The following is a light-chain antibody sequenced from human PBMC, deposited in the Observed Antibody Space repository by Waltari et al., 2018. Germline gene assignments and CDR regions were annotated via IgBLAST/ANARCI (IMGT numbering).Light chain of an antibody. CDR3: QTGGHGTWV. V-gene: IGLV4-69*01. Sequence: QLVVTQSPSASASLGASVKLTCTLSSGHSSNIVAWHQQHPEKGPRYLMKVNSDGSCSKGDEIPDRFSGSSSGAERYLTISSLQSEDEADYYCQTGGHGTWVFGGGTKLTVL. J-gene: IGLJ3*02. CDR2: VNSDGSC. CDR1: SGHSSNI.